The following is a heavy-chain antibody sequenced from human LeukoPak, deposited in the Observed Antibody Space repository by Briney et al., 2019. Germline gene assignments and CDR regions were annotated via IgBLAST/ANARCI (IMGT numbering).Heavy chain of an antibody. CDR3: ARDRYWWQH. CDR2: IKQDGSEK. D-gene: IGHD2-8*02. V-gene: IGHV3-7*01. J-gene: IGHJ4*02. CDR1: GFTLSNYW. Sequence: PGGSLRLSCAASGFTLSNYWMSWVRQAPGKGLEWVANIKQDGSEKYYVDSVKGRFTISRDKNSLYLQMNSLRAEDTAVYCCARDRYWWQHWGQGTLVTVSS.